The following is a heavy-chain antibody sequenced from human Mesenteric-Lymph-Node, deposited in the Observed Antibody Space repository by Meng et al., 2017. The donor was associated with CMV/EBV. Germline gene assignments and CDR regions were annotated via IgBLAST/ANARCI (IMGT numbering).Heavy chain of an antibody. Sequence: GESLKISCAASGFTFSSYAMNWVRQAPGKGLEWISDISGGGVNINYADSVKGRFTISRDNINNMVHLQMNSLRAEDTAVYYCAKDALGGASDIWGQGTMVTVSS. J-gene: IGHJ3*02. CDR3: AKDALGGASDI. V-gene: IGHV3-23*01. D-gene: IGHD1-26*01. CDR2: ISGGGVNI. CDR1: GFTFSSYA.